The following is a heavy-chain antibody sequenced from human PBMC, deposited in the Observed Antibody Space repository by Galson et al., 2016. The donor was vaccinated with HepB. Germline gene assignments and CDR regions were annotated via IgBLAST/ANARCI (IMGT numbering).Heavy chain of an antibody. J-gene: IGHJ4*02. CDR3: VRLGTAAAVANRRGSVY. Sequence: SETLSLTCAVSGGSISSTNYWSWVRQPPGKGLEWIGEISHSGTSYYNPSLTSRVTVSADMSRNQFFLSLTSVTAADTAIYYCVRLGTAAAVANRRGSVYWSQGTRVTVSS. D-gene: IGHD6-13*01. CDR1: GGSISSTNY. CDR2: ISHSGTS. V-gene: IGHV4-4*02.